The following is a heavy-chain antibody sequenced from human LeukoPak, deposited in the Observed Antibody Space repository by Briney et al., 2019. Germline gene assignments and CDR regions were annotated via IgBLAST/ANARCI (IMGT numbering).Heavy chain of an antibody. D-gene: IGHD5-18*01. CDR1: GGSISSYY. CDR2: IYYSGSS. CDR3: AKDQEGSSYGLFDY. V-gene: IGHV4-59*01. Sequence: SETLSLTCTVSGGSISSYYWSWIRQPPGKGLEWIGYIYYSGSSNYNPSLRSRVTISVDTSNNQFSLKVSSVTAADTAVYYCAKDQEGSSYGLFDYWGQGTLVTVSS. J-gene: IGHJ4*02.